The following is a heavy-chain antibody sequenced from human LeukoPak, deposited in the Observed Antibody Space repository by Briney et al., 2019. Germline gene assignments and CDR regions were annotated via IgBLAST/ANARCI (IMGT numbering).Heavy chain of an antibody. CDR1: GGSISSYY. D-gene: IGHD1-26*01. CDR2: IYYSGST. V-gene: IGHV4-59*08. Sequence: PETLSLTCAVSGGSISSYYWSWVRQPPGKGLEWVGYIYYSGSTNYNPYLKSRVTISVDTTKNQFSLKLSSGTAADTAVYYCASSAGIGGSYSDYWGQGTLVTVSS. CDR3: ASSAGIGGSYSDY. J-gene: IGHJ4*02.